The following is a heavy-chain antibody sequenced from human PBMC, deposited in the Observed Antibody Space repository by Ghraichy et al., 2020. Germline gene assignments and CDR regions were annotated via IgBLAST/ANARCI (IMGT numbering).Heavy chain of an antibody. J-gene: IGHJ6*02. CDR3: AGESSGYYYGGEGGMDV. V-gene: IGHV3-53*01. CDR1: GFTVSSKY. D-gene: IGHD3-22*01. CDR2: IYTGDIT. Sequence: GGSLRLSCVAAGFTVSSKYMTWVRQAPGKGLEWVSVIYTGDITDYADSVKGRFTISRDNSKNTLSLQMNSLRAEDTAVYYCAGESSGYYYGGEGGMDVWGQRTTGTDPS.